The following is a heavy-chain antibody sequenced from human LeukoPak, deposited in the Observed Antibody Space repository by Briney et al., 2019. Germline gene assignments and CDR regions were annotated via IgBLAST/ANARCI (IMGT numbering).Heavy chain of an antibody. J-gene: IGHJ4*02. CDR2: TYYSGST. D-gene: IGHD2-2*01. Sequence: SETLSLTCTVSGGSISSYYWSWIRQPPGKGLEWIGYTYYSGSTNYNPSLKSRVTISVDTSKNQFSLKLSSVTAADTAVYYCARGDIVVVPAAIGFDYWGQGTLVTVSS. V-gene: IGHV4-59*01. CDR3: ARGDIVVVPAAIGFDY. CDR1: GGSISSYY.